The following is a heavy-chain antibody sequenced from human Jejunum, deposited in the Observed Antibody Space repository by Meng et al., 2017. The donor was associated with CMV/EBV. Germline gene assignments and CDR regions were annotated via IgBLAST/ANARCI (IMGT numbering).Heavy chain of an antibody. D-gene: IGHD2-15*01. Sequence: YTFTSYGIRWVRQAPGQGLEWMGWISAHNGNTNYAQKFQDRVTMTTDTYTSTAYMELRSLIPDDMAVYYCARAVRSSFYYYAMDVWGQGTTVTVSS. CDR2: ISAHNGNT. V-gene: IGHV1-18*03. CDR1: YTFTSYG. J-gene: IGHJ6*02. CDR3: ARAVRSSFYYYAMDV.